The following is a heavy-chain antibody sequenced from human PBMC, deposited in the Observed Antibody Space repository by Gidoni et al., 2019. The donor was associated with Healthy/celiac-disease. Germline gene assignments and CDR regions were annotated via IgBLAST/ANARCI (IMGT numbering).Heavy chain of an antibody. CDR3: ARGGRVGSGWYRSEMAAPGQYSRRFDY. V-gene: IGHV4-34*01. CDR1: GGSFSGYY. J-gene: IGHJ4*02. Sequence: QVQLQQWGAGLLKPSETLSLTCAVYGGSFSGYYWSWIRQPPGKGLEWIGEINHSGSTNYNPSLKSRVTISVDTSKNQFSLKLSSVTAADTAVYYCARGGRVGSGWYRSEMAAPGQYSRRFDYWGQGTLVTVSS. D-gene: IGHD6-19*01. CDR2: INHSGST.